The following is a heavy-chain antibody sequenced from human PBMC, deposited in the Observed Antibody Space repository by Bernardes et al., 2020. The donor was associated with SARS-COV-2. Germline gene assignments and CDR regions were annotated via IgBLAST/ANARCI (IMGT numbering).Heavy chain of an antibody. Sequence: ASMKVSCKASGYTFTSYGISWVRQAPGQGLEWMGWISAYNGNTNYAQKLQGRVTMTTDTSTSTAYMELRSLRSDDTAVYYCARGIVVVVAATVSHYYYGMDVWGQGTTVTVSS. CDR2: ISAYNGNT. J-gene: IGHJ6*02. CDR3: ARGIVVVVAATVSHYYYGMDV. CDR1: GYTFTSYG. V-gene: IGHV1-18*01. D-gene: IGHD2-15*01.